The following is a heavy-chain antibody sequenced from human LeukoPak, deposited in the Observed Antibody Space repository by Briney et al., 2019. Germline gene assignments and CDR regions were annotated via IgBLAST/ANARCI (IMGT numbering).Heavy chain of an antibody. CDR3: ARDRPGAGYMDV. CDR2: INPNSGGT. V-gene: IGHV1-2*02. D-gene: IGHD6-19*01. CDR1: GYTFTGYY. Sequence: ASVKVSCKASGYTFTGYYMHWVRQAPGQGLEWMGWINPNSGGTNYAQKFQGRVTMTRDTSISTAYMELSRLRSDDTAVYYCARDRPGAGYMDVWGKGTTVTVSS. J-gene: IGHJ6*03.